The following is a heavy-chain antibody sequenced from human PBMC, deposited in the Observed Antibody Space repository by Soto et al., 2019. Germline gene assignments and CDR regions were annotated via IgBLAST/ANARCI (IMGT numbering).Heavy chain of an antibody. CDR2: ISGSGGST. D-gene: IGHD3-3*01. V-gene: IGHV3-23*01. Sequence: GGSLRPSCAASGFTFSSYAMSWVRQAPGKGLEWVSAISGSGGSTYYADSVKGRFTIPRDNSQNTLYLQMNRLRAEDTAVYYAAKDSGNYDFWSCSDYWGQGTLVTVSS. J-gene: IGHJ4*02. CDR1: GFTFSSYA. CDR3: AKDSGNYDFWSCSDY.